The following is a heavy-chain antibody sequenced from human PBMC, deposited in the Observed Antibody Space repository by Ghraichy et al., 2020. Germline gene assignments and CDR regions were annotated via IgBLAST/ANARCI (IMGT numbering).Heavy chain of an antibody. Sequence: GGSLRLSCAASGFPFSSYGMHWVRQAPGKGLEWVAVIWYDGSNKYYADSVKGRFTISRDNSKNTLYLQMNSLRAEDTAVYYCASAHMQWLVTGPWGQGTLVTVSS. CDR2: IWYDGSNK. V-gene: IGHV3-33*01. J-gene: IGHJ4*02. D-gene: IGHD6-19*01. CDR1: GFPFSSYG. CDR3: ASAHMQWLVTGP.